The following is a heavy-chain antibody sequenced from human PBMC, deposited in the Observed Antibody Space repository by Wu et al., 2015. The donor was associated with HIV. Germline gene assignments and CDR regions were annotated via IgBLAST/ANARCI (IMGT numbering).Heavy chain of an antibody. D-gene: IGHD3-22*01. CDR1: GYTFTSYG. CDR2: IGYNNGNT. Sequence: QVLLVQSGPEVKKPGASVKVSCEASGYTFTSYGISYVRQAPGQGLEWMGWIGYNNGNTNYAHKFRGRVTMTIDTSTGTAYMELRSLTSDDTAVYYCARDKGHYESVVDHDYYVMDVWGQGP. J-gene: IGHJ6*02. CDR3: ARDKGHYESVVDHDYYVMDV. V-gene: IGHV1-18*01.